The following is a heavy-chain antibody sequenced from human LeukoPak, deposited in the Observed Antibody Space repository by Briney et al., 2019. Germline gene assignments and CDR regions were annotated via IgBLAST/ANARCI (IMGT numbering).Heavy chain of an antibody. J-gene: IGHJ6*02. CDR1: GFSLSSYD. CDR3: ARRGVMDV. Sequence: PGRSSRLSCAASGFSLSSYDMYWVRQAPGKGLEWLAFISYDGYNKDYADSVRGRFTISRDTSKGTLYLQLNSLKTTDTAIYYCARRGVMDVWGRGTSVTVSS. D-gene: IGHD3-16*01. CDR2: ISYDGYNK. V-gene: IGHV3-30*14.